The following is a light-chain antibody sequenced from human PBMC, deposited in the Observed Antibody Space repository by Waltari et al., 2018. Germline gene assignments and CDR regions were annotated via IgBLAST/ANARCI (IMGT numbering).Light chain of an antibody. CDR2: RDS. J-gene: IGLJ2*01. CDR3: ASWDDILIGRL. Sequence: QSVLTQPPSASAAPGQRVNISCSGSTSNIGNNFVYWYQPLPGTAPRLVIHRDSQRPSGIPDRFSGSKSGTSASLAISGLRSEDEADYYCASWDDILIGRLFGGGTKLTVL. V-gene: IGLV1-47*01. CDR1: TSNIGNNF.